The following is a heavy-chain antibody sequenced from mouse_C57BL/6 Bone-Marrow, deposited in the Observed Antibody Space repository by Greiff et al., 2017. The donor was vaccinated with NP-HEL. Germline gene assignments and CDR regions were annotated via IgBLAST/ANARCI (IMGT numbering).Heavy chain of an antibody. J-gene: IGHJ3*01. CDR2: ISGGGGNT. CDR1: GFTFSSYT. Sequence: EVNVVESGGGLVKPGGSLKLSCAASGFTFSSYTMSWVRQTPEKRLEWVATISGGGGNTYYPDSVKGRFTISRDNAKNTLYLQMSSLRSEDTALYYCARLGPFAYWGQGTLVTVSA. D-gene: IGHD4-1*01. V-gene: IGHV5-9*01. CDR3: ARLGPFAY.